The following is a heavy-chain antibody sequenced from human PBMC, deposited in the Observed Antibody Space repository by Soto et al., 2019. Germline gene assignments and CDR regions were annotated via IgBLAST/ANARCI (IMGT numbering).Heavy chain of an antibody. V-gene: IGHV1-2*04. J-gene: IGHJ3*02. Sequence: ASVKVSCKASGYTFTGYYMHWVRQAPGQGLEWMGWINPNSGGTNYAQKFQGWVTMTRDTSISTAYMELSRLRSDDTAVYYCALYRRIVATNQNDAFDIWGQGTMVTVSS. CDR2: INPNSGGT. CDR3: ALYRRIVATNQNDAFDI. CDR1: GYTFTGYY. D-gene: IGHD5-12*01.